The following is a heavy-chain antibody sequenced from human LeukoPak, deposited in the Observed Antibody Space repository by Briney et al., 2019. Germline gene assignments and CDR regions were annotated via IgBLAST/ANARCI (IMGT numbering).Heavy chain of an antibody. J-gene: IGHJ4*02. CDR2: TYYRSKWYN. V-gene: IGHV6-1*01. CDR1: GDSVSSNSAA. CDR3: ARAIDVAAAVGY. Sequence: PSQTLSLTCAISGDSVSSNSAAWNWVRQSPWRGLEWLGRTYYRSKWYNDYAVSVKSRITINPDTSKNQFSLQLNSVTPEDTAVYYCARAIDVAAAVGYWGQGTLVTVSS. D-gene: IGHD6-13*01.